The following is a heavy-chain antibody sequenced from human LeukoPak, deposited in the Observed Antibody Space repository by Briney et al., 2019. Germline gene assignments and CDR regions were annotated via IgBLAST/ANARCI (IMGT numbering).Heavy chain of an antibody. Sequence: PGRSLRLSCAASGFTFSSYGMHWVRQAPGKGLEWVAVISYDGSNKYYADSEKGRFTISRDNSKNTLYLQMNSLRAEDTAVYYCAKDFYYDSSGIFDYWGQGTLVNVSS. V-gene: IGHV3-30*18. CDR2: ISYDGSNK. CDR3: AKDFYYDSSGIFDY. J-gene: IGHJ4*02. CDR1: GFTFSSYG. D-gene: IGHD3-22*01.